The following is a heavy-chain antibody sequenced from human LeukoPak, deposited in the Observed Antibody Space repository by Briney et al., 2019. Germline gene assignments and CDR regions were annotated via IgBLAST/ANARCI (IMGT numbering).Heavy chain of an antibody. J-gene: IGHJ4*02. D-gene: IGHD6-19*01. CDR3: ARVSSYQWLSY. CDR2: INPNSGGT. CDR1: GGTFSSYA. Sequence: VASVKVSCKASGGTFSSYAISWVRQAPGQGLEWMGWINPNSGGTNYAQKFQGRVTMTRDTSISTAYMELSRLRSDDTAVYYCARVSSYQWLSYWGQGTLVTVSS. V-gene: IGHV1-2*02.